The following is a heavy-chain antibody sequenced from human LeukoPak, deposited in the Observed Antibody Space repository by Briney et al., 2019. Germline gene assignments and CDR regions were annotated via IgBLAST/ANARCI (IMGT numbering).Heavy chain of an antibody. J-gene: IGHJ4*02. D-gene: IGHD3-10*01. CDR3: ARVPGSGVFDY. CDR2: IKQDGSEK. CDR1: GFNFSSYW. V-gene: IGHV3-7*01. Sequence: GGSLRLSCAASGFNFSSYWMSWVRQAPGKGLEWVANIKQDGSEKYYVDSVKGRFTISRDNAKNSLYLQMNSLRAEDTAVYYCARVPGSGVFDYWGQGTLVTVSS.